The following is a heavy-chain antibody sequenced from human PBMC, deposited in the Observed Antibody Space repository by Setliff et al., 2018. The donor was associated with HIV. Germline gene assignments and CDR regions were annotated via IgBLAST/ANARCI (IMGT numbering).Heavy chain of an antibody. CDR1: GGSISSSSHY. J-gene: IGHJ4*02. CDR3: ARGSEYLSGNFDY. D-gene: IGHD2-2*01. CDR2: IYYSGST. V-gene: IGHV4-39*01. Sequence: SETLSLTCNVSGGSISSSSHYWGWIRQPPGKGLGWIGNIYYSGSTYYNPSLKSRVIIFLDTSKNQFSLKLSSVTAADTAVYYCARGSEYLSGNFDYWGQGTLVTVSS.